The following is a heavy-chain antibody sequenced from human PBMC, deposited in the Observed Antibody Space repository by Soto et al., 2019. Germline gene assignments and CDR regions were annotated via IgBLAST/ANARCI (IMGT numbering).Heavy chain of an antibody. CDR2: ISGNGEVI. D-gene: IGHD4-17*01. Sequence: GSLRLSCAASGFTFSDYYIHWIRRAPGKGLEWISYISGNGEVIQYAASARGRFTISRDNAENSVYLEMESLRDEDTALYYCARDVDADFRTDFDYWGRGTLVTVSS. V-gene: IGHV3-11*01. CDR3: ARDVDADFRTDFDY. CDR1: GFTFSDYY. J-gene: IGHJ4*02.